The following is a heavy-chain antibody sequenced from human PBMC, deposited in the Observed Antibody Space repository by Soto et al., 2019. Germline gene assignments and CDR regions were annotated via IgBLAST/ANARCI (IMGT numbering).Heavy chain of an antibody. CDR3: ARDSGRRLHLGELSL. CDR2: IYYSGST. Sequence: SETLSLTCTVSGGSISSSSYYWGWIRQPPGKGLEWIGSIYYSGSTYYNPSLKSRVTISVDTSKNQFSLKLSSVTAADTAVYYCARDSGRRLHLGELSLWGQGTLVTVSS. CDR1: GGSISSSSYY. D-gene: IGHD3-16*02. V-gene: IGHV4-39*02. J-gene: IGHJ4*02.